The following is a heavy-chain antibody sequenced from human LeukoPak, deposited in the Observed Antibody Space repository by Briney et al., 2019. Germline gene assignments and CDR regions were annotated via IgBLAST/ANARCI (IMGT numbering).Heavy chain of an antibody. J-gene: IGHJ4*02. Sequence: SETLSLTCTVSGGSISSYYWSWIRQPAGKGLEWIGRIYTSGGTNYNPSLKSRVTMSVDTSKNQFSLKLSSVTAADTAVYYCARAHCSSTSCPFDYWGQGTLVTVSS. CDR3: ARAHCSSTSCPFDY. D-gene: IGHD2-2*01. CDR1: GGSISSYY. CDR2: IYTSGGT. V-gene: IGHV4-4*07.